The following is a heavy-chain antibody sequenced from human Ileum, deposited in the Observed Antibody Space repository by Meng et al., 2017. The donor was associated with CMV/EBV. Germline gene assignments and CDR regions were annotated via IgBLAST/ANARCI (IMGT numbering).Heavy chain of an antibody. CDR3: AKEEYGTSSDRGAFDL. CDR2: VRDDGGET. Sequence: GGSLRLSCAASGFTFSNYYMHWVRQAPGKGLEWVALVRDDGGETYHADSVKGRFTISRDNSKNTMYLQMSSLRVEDTAVYYCAKEEYGTSSDRGAFDLWGQGTRVTVSS. CDR1: GFTFSNYY. J-gene: IGHJ3*01. V-gene: IGHV3-30*02. D-gene: IGHD6-6*01.